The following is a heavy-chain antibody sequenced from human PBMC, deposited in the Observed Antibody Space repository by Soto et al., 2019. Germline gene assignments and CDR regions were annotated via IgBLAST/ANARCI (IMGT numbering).Heavy chain of an antibody. CDR1: GGSFSGYY. Sequence: SETLSLTCAVYGGSFSGYYWSWIRQPPGKGLEWIGEFNHSGSTNYNPSLKSRVTISVDTSKNQFSLKLSSVTAADTAVYYCARGARNKNWGSPNYYYYYYMDVWGKGTTVTVSS. V-gene: IGHV4-34*01. D-gene: IGHD3-16*01. J-gene: IGHJ6*03. CDR2: FNHSGST. CDR3: ARGARNKNWGSPNYYYYYYMDV.